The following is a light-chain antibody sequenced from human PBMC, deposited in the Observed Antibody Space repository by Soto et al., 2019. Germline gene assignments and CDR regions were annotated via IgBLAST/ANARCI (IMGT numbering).Light chain of an antibody. J-gene: IGLJ1*01. CDR1: SSDVGAYNF. V-gene: IGLV2-14*03. CDR2: DVS. Sequence: QSALTQPASVSGSPGQSVTISCTGTSSDVGAYNFFSWYQQRPGKVPKLMIFDVSNRPSGVSDRFSGSKSGNTASLTISGLQAEDEADYYCGSYTSSNAHVFGGGTKLTVL. CDR3: GSYTSSNAHV.